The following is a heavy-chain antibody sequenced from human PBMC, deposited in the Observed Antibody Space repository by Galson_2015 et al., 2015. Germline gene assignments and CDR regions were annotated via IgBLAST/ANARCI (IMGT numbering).Heavy chain of an antibody. J-gene: IGHJ6*02. CDR3: AKDQNIVPSNYFYGMDV. CDR2: INPSGGST. D-gene: IGHD5-12*01. CDR1: GYTFTSYY. Sequence: SVKVSCKASGYTFTSYYMHWVRQAPGQGLEWMGIINPSGGSTSYAQKFQGRVTMTRDTSTSTVYMELSSLRSEDTAVYYCAKDQNIVPSNYFYGMDVWGQGTTVTVSS. V-gene: IGHV1-46*01.